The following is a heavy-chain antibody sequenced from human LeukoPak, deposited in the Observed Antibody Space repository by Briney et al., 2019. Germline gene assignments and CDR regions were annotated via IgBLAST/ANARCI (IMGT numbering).Heavy chain of an antibody. CDR2: IYYSGST. D-gene: IGHD3-16*01. CDR1: GVSISSSSYY. V-gene: IGHV4-39*01. CDR3: ARHGGYYYMDV. J-gene: IGHJ6*03. Sequence: SETLSLTCTVSGVSISSSSYYWGWIRQPPGKGLEWTVSIYYSGSTYYNPSLKSRFTISVDTSKNQVSLKLTSVTAADTAVYYCARHGGYYYMDVWGKGTTVTVSS.